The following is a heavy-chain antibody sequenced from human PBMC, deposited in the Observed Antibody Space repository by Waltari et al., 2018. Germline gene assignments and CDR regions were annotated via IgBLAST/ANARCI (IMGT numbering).Heavy chain of an antibody. V-gene: IGHV3-30-3*01. CDR3: ARVGSSVVGMDV. D-gene: IGHD6-6*01. CDR2: ISYEGSNN. J-gene: IGHJ6*02. Sequence: QVQLVESGGGVVQPGRSLRLSCAASGFTFSSYAMHWVRQAPGKGLEWVAVISYEGSNNYYADSVKGRFTISRDNSKNTLYLQMNSLRAEDTAVYYCARVGSSVVGMDVWGQGTTVTVSS. CDR1: GFTFSSYA.